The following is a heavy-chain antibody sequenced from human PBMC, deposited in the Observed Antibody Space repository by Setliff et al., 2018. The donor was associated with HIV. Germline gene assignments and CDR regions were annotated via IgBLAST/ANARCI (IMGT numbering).Heavy chain of an antibody. CDR1: GASLSSGNYF. D-gene: IGHD3-10*01. CDR2: IDTSGST. V-gene: IGHV4-61*02. J-gene: IGHJ6*02. Sequence: LSLTCTVSGASLSSGNYFWTWIRQPAGKGLEWIGRIDTSGSTNYNPSLKSRVITSVDTSKNQFSLKLSSVTAADTAVYYCARDFPLVRGVITHYYYYGMDVWGQGTTVTVSS. CDR3: ARDFPLVRGVITHYYYYGMDV.